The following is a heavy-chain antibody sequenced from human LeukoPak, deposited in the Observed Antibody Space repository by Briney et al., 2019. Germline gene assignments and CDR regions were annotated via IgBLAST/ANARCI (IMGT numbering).Heavy chain of an antibody. CDR1: GFTFSSYA. J-gene: IGHJ3*02. V-gene: IGHV3-23*01. CDR3: AKDPEYYYDSSGYFNDAFDI. Sequence: GGSLRLSCAASGFTFSSYAMSWVHQAPGKGLEWVSAISGSGGSTYYADSVKGRFTISRDNSKNTLYLQMNSLRAEDTAVYYCAKDPEYYYDSSGYFNDAFDIWGQGTMVTVSS. D-gene: IGHD3-22*01. CDR2: ISGSGGST.